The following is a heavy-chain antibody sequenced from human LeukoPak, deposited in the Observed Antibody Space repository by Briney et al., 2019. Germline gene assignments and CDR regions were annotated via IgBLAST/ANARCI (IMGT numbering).Heavy chain of an antibody. Sequence: GASVKVSCKASDYIFTNFGISWVRQAPGQGLEWMGWISAYNGNTNFAQKVQGRVTMTTDTSTSTAYMELRSLRSDDTAVYYCARVYDFWSGYCDSWGQGTLVTVSS. J-gene: IGHJ4*02. CDR3: ARVYDFWSGYCDS. CDR1: DYIFTNFG. V-gene: IGHV1-18*01. CDR2: ISAYNGNT. D-gene: IGHD3-3*01.